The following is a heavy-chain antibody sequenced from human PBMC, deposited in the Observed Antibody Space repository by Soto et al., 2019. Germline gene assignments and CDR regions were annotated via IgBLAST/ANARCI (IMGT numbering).Heavy chain of an antibody. Sequence: QLQLQESGPGLVKPSETLSLTCTVSGVSISSSSFHWGWIRQPPGKGLEWIGSIYYSGSTYYSPFLKRRVTISVDKAKNQLSLKQSSVTAADASVYYCSRRARAACTDWWFEPWGQGTLVTVSS. D-gene: IGHD6-13*01. J-gene: IGHJ5*02. CDR1: GVSISSSSFH. V-gene: IGHV4-39*01. CDR3: SRRARAACTDWWFEP. CDR2: IYYSGST.